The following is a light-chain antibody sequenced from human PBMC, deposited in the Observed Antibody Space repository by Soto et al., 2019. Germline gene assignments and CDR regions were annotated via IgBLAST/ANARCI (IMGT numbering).Light chain of an antibody. CDR1: QRVSSSY. J-gene: IGKJ1*01. Sequence: IVLTQSPDTLSLSPGERATLSCRASQRVSSSYLAWYQQKPGQAPRLFIYGASSRATGIPDRFSGSGSGTDFALTISSLEPEDFAVYYCQQYGSSPPWTFGQGTKVEIK. CDR3: QQYGSSPPWT. CDR2: GAS. V-gene: IGKV3-20*01.